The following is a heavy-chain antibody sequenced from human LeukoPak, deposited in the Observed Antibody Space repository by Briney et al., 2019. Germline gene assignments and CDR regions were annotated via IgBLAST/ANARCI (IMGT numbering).Heavy chain of an antibody. D-gene: IGHD6-6*01. CDR3: ARGRPALYFVS. CDR2: IYSGGYT. J-gene: IGHJ4*02. Sequence: GGPLGLSCAASGFTVISTTLTWARHPPGKGLEWLSVIYSGGYTYYADSVKGRFFISRDISENMVYLQMNSLSVEDTAVYFCARGRPALYFVSWGAGTLVTVS. CDR1: GFTVISTT. V-gene: IGHV3-66*01.